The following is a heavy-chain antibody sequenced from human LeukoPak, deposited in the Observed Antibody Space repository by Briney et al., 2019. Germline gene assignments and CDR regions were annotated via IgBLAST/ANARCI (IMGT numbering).Heavy chain of an antibody. D-gene: IGHD6-13*01. CDR2: IKQDGSEK. CDR3: ARMGYSSFIDAFDI. V-gene: IGHV3-7*01. Sequence: GGSLRLSCAASGFTFSSYWMSWVRQAPGKGLEWVANIKQDGSEKYYVDSVKGRFTISRDNAKNSLYLQMNSLRAEDTAVYYCARMGYSSFIDAFDIWGQGTMVTVSS. J-gene: IGHJ3*02. CDR1: GFTFSSYW.